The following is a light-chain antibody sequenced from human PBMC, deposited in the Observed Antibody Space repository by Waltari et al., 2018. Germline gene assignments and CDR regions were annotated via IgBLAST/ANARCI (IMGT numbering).Light chain of an antibody. CDR3: KQYNSYWT. V-gene: IGKV1-5*03. Sequence: DIQMTQSPSTLSASVGDRVTITCRASQSISSWLAWYQQKPGKAPKLLIYKASSLESGVPSRFRGSGSGTEFTLTISRLQPDDFATYYCKQYNSYWTFGQGTKVEIK. CDR1: QSISSW. CDR2: KAS. J-gene: IGKJ1*01.